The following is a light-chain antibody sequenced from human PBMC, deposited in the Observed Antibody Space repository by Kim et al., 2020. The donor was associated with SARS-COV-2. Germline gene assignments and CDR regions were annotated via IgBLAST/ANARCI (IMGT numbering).Light chain of an antibody. CDR3: QQYNDWPLYT. V-gene: IGKV3-15*01. Sequence: VSTGEDSTLSCRASQNIASNLAWYQQIPGQAPRLLIYDASTRATGVPARFSGSGSGTEFTLTISSLQPEDFGVYYCQQYNDWPLYTFGQGTKLEI. CDR1: QNIASN. CDR2: DAS. J-gene: IGKJ2*01.